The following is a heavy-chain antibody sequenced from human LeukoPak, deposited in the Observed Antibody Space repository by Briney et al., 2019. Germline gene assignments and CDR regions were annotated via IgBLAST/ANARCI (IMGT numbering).Heavy chain of an antibody. J-gene: IGHJ4*02. V-gene: IGHV1-46*01. CDR1: GYTFTTYY. D-gene: IGHD1-1*01. Sequence: GASAKVSCKASGYTFTTYYIHWVRQAPGQGLEWMGFINPSGGSTSYAQKFQGRVTMTRDTSTSTVYMELSSLRSEDTAVYYCARNVGSGLDYWGQGTLVAVSP. CDR3: ARNVGSGLDY. CDR2: INPSGGST.